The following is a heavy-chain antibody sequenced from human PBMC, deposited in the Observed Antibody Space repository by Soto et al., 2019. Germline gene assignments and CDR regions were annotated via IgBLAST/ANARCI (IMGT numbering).Heavy chain of an antibody. CDR2: IIPIFGTA. J-gene: IGHJ3*02. Sequence: SLKVSCKATGGTFSSYAISWVQQAPRQGLELMGGIIPIFGTANYAQKFQGRVTITADESTSTAYMELSSLGSEDTAVYYCASRFGGSRGFDAFDIWCQGTMVPVS. D-gene: IGHD1-26*01. CDR1: GGTFSSYA. CDR3: ASRFGGSRGFDAFDI. V-gene: IGHV1-69*13.